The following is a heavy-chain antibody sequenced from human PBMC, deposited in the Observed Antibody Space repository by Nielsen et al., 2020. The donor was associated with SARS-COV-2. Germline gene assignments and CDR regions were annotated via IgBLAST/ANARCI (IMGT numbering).Heavy chain of an antibody. CDR2: IDHSGST. J-gene: IGHJ4*02. Sequence: SETLSLTCAVYAGSFSGYYWTWIRQSPGKGLEWIGEIDHSGSTNYNPSLKSRVTISVDTSKNQFSLKLSSVTAADTAVYYCARVRPYCTNGVCYSPVFDYWGQGTLVTVSS. D-gene: IGHD2-8*01. CDR1: AGSFSGYY. V-gene: IGHV4-34*01. CDR3: ARVRPYCTNGVCYSPVFDY.